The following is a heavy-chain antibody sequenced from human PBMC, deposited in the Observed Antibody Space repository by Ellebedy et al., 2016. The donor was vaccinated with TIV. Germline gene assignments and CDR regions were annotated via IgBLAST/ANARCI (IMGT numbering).Heavy chain of an antibody. V-gene: IGHV3-23*01. J-gene: IGHJ4*02. CDR2: IRSGGDT. CDR1: GFTFSSSV. Sequence: GESLKISCAASGFTFSSSVMSWVRQAPGKGLEWVSSIRSGGDTSYAGSVEGRFSISRDNSESTLYLQMNSLRVEDTAVYYCATTSGYGTGWFGRNDYWGQGTLVTVSS. CDR3: ATTSGYGTGWFGRNDY. D-gene: IGHD6-19*01.